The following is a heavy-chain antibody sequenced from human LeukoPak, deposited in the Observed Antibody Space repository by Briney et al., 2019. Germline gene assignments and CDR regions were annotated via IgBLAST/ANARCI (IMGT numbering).Heavy chain of an antibody. V-gene: IGHV3-30*02. J-gene: IGHJ4*02. CDR2: IRYDGSNK. D-gene: IGHD6-13*01. CDR1: GLTFSSYG. CDR3: AKDAQQPGVY. Sequence: GGSLRLSCSASGLTFSSYGMHWVRQAPGKGLEWVAFIRYDGSNKYYADSVKGRFTISRDNSKNTLYLQMNSLRAEDTAVYYCAKDAQQPGVYWGQGTLVTVSS.